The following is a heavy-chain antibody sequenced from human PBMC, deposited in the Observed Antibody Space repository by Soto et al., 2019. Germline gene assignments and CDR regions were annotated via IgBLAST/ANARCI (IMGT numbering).Heavy chain of an antibody. V-gene: IGHV1-69*01. J-gene: IGHJ4*02. CDR2: LIPIFGTA. Sequence: VHLVQSGAEVKKPGSSVKVSCKASGGTFSRYAISWVRQAPGLGLEWVGGLIPIFGTANYSQEFQGRVTITADESRSTAQMELSSPGSEDRPGYYCARGQGYVHSSGDCFCDYRGQGSLVTV. D-gene: IGHD6-25*01. CDR3: ARGQGYVHSSGDCFCDY. CDR1: GGTFSRYA.